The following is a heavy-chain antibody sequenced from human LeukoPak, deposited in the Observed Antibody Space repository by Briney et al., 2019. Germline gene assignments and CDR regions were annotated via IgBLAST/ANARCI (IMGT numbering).Heavy chain of an antibody. V-gene: IGHV3-21*01. CDR2: ITGSSNYI. CDR3: ATDKLGGSGSHDY. J-gene: IGHJ4*02. D-gene: IGHD3-10*01. CDR1: GFTFSSYS. Sequence: PGGSLRLSCAASGFTFSSYSMHWVRQAPGKGLEWVSSITGSSNYIYYADSVKGRFTISRDNAKNSLYLQMNSLRAEDTAVYYCATDKLGGSGSHDYWGQGTLVTGSS.